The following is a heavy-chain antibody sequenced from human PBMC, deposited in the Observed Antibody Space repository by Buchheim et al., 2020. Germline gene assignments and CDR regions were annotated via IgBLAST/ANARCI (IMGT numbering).Heavy chain of an antibody. V-gene: IGHV2-5*01. CDR2: IYWNDDK. CDR3: AHSSPKSGRYFDWLPKHSRRISMDV. CDR1: GFSLSTSGVG. Sequence: QITLKESGPTLVKPTQTLTLTCTFSGFSLSTSGVGVGWIRQPPGKALEWLALIYWNDDKRYSPSLKSRLTITKDTSKNQVVLTMTNMDPVDTATYYCAHSSPKSGRYFDWLPKHSRRISMDVWGQGTT. D-gene: IGHD3-9*01. J-gene: IGHJ6*02.